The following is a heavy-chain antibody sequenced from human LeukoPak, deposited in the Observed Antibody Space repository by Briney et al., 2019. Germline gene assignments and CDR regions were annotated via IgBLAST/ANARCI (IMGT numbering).Heavy chain of an antibody. D-gene: IGHD1-26*01. Sequence: PGGSLRLSCAASGFTFSTYGMHWVRQAPGKGLEWVAFIRYDGDNEYYADSVKGRFTISRDDSKNTLYLHMNSLRAEDTAVYYCATRGAQKGSGSYFHLDYWGQRTLVTVSS. V-gene: IGHV3-30*02. J-gene: IGHJ4*02. CDR3: ATRGAQKGSGSYFHLDY. CDR1: GFTFSTYG. CDR2: IRYDGDNE.